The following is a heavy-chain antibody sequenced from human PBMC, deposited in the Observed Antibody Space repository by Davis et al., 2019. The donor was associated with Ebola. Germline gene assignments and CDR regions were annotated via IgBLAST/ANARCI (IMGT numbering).Heavy chain of an antibody. CDR2: IYPGDSDT. CDR1: GYSFTSYW. CDR3: ARKRSWYYYGMDV. D-gene: IGHD6-19*01. V-gene: IGHV5-51*01. Sequence: GESLKISCKGSGYSFTSYWIAWVRQMPGKGLECMGIIYPGDSDTRYSPSFQGQVTISADKSISTAYLQWSSLKASDTAMYYCARKRSWYYYGMDVWGQGTTVTVSS. J-gene: IGHJ6*02.